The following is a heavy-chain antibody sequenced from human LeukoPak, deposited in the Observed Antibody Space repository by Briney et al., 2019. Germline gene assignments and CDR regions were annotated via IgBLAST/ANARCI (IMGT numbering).Heavy chain of an antibody. CDR1: GFTFSSYA. CDR3: AREAFTYYYDSSGFGY. V-gene: IGHV3-30-3*01. Sequence: PGGSLRLSCAASGFTFSSYAMHWVRQAPGKGLEWVAVISYDGSNKYYADSVKGRFTISRDNSKNTLYLQMNSLRAEDTAVYYCAREAFTYYYDSSGFGYWGQGTLVTVSS. J-gene: IGHJ4*02. CDR2: ISYDGSNK. D-gene: IGHD3-22*01.